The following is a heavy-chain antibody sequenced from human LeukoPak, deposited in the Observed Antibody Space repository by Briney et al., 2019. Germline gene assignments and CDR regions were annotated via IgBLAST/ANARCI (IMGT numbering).Heavy chain of an antibody. V-gene: IGHV4-38-2*02. J-gene: IGHJ4*02. D-gene: IGHD4-17*01. CDR2: IYHSGST. CDR1: GYSISSGYY. CDR3: ARVSVDYGDYSLDY. Sequence: SETLSLTCTVSGYSISSGYYWGWIRQPPGKGLEWIGSIYHSGSTYYNPSLKSRVTMSVDTSKNQFSLKLSSVTAADTAVYYCARVSVDYGDYSLDYWGQGTLVTVSS.